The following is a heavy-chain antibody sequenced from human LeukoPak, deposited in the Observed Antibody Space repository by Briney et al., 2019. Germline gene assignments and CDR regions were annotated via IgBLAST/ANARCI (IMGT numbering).Heavy chain of an antibody. D-gene: IGHD4-17*01. CDR2: IYSGGNT. CDR1: GFTVRSNY. CDR3: ARGYGDYFGGCPFDI. J-gene: IGHJ3*02. Sequence: GGSLRLSCAASGFTVRSNYMNWVRQAPGKGLEWVSTIYSGGNTYYADSVRGRFTISSDISKNTLYLQMNSLRAEDTAVYYCARGYGDYFGGCPFDIWGQGTMVTVSS. V-gene: IGHV3-66*01.